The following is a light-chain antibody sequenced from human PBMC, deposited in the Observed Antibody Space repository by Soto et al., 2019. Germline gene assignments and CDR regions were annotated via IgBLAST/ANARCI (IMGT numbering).Light chain of an antibody. CDR1: SSDVGSYNR. J-gene: IGLJ1*01. V-gene: IGLV2-18*02. CDR3: SSYTSSNTWV. CDR2: EVS. Sequence: QSALTQPPSVSGSPGQSVTISFTGTSSDVGSYNRVSWYQQPPGTAPKLMIYEVSNRPSGVPDRFSGSKSGNTASLTISGLQAEDEADYYCSSYTSSNTWVFGTGTKLTVL.